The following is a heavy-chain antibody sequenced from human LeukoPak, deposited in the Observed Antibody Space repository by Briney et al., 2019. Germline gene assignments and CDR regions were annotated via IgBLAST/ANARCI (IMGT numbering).Heavy chain of an antibody. Sequence: GASVKVSCKASGGTFSSYAISWVRQAPGQGLEWMGRIIPIFGTANYAKKFQGRVTITTDESTSTAYMELSSLRSEDTAVYYCARDRDTAMDYYYYMDVWGKGTTVTVSS. CDR1: GGTFSSYA. CDR3: ARDRDTAMDYYYYMDV. D-gene: IGHD5-18*01. V-gene: IGHV1-69*05. CDR2: IIPIFGTA. J-gene: IGHJ6*03.